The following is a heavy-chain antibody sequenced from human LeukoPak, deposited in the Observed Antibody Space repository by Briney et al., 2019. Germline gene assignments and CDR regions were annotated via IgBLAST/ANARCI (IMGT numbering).Heavy chain of an antibody. CDR3: AKDSIQLFY. J-gene: IGHJ4*02. CDR1: GFTFSDYY. Sequence: GGSLRLSCAASGFTFSDYYMSWIRQAPGKGLEWVSAISGSGGSTYYADSVKGRFTISRDNSKNTLYLQMNSLRAEDTAVYYCAKDSIQLFYWGQGTLVTVSS. V-gene: IGHV3-23*01. D-gene: IGHD5-18*01. CDR2: ISGSGGST.